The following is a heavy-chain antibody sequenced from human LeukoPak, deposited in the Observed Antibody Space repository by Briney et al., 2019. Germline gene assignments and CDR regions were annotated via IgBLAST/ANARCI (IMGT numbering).Heavy chain of an antibody. V-gene: IGHV4-4*02. CDR2: IYHDGST. CDR3: ARGRSVRLLWFGELSTDFDY. D-gene: IGHD3-10*01. Sequence: SETLSLTCAVSGGSISSNNWWIWVRQSPEKGLEWIGEIYHDGSTNYNPSLKSRVTISVDTSKNQFSLKLSSVTAADTAVYYCARGRSVRLLWFGELSTDFDYWGQGTLVTVSS. J-gene: IGHJ4*02. CDR1: GGSISSNNW.